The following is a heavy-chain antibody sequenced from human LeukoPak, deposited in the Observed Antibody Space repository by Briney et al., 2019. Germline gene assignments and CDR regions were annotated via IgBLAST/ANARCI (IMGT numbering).Heavy chain of an antibody. D-gene: IGHD5-18*01. J-gene: IGHJ4*02. CDR3: ARVVGYQYYFDF. CDR2: IKQDGSEK. Sequence: GGSLRLSCAASGFTFSSYWMSWVRQAPGKGLEWVANIKQDGSEKYYADSMKGRFTISRDNAKNSLYLQMNSLRAEDTAVYYCARVVGYQYYFDFWGQGTLVTVSS. V-gene: IGHV3-7*01. CDR1: GFTFSSYW.